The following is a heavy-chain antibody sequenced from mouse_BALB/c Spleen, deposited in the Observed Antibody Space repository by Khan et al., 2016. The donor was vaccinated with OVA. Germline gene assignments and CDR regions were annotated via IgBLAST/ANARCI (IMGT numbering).Heavy chain of an antibody. CDR2: IWACGST. CDR1: GFSLSTYG. Sequence: VQLQESGPGLVAPSQTLSITCTVSGFSLSTYGIHWVRQSPGKGLEWLGVIWACGSTNHNSALLSRLIISKDNSKSQVFLKMNSLPTDITVMYYCARGCYNGAWVAYWGQGTLVTDSA. CDR3: ARGCYNGAWVAY. V-gene: IGHV2-9*02. D-gene: IGHD1-3*01. J-gene: IGHJ3*01.